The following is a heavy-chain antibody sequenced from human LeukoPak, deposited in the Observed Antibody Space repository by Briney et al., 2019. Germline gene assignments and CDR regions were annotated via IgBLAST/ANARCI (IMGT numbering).Heavy chain of an antibody. CDR3: ARDVIGSFDY. D-gene: IGHD2-2*03. Sequence: PSETLSLTCAVYGGSFIGYYWSWIRQPPGKGLEWIGEINHSGSTNYNPSLKSRVTISVDTSKDQFSLKLSSVTAADTAVYYCARDVIGSFDYWGQGTLVTVSS. CDR2: INHSGST. V-gene: IGHV4-34*01. J-gene: IGHJ4*02. CDR1: GGSFIGYY.